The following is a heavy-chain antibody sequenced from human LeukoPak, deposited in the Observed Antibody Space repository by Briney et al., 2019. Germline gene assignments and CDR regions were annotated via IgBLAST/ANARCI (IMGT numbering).Heavy chain of an antibody. CDR3: ATSWSYSGSSSRSDY. J-gene: IGHJ4*02. CDR2: ISGSGGGT. V-gene: IGHV3-23*01. D-gene: IGHD1-26*01. CDR1: GFTFSSYA. Sequence: GGSLRLSCAASGFTFSSYAMSWVRQAPGKGLEWVSAISGSGGGTYYADSVKGRFTISRDNSNNTLYLQMNSLRAEDTAVYYCATSWSYSGSSSRSDYWGQGTLVTVSS.